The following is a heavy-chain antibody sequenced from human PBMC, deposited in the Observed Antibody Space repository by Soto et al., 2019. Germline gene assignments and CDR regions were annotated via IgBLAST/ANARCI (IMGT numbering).Heavy chain of an antibody. CDR2: IIPIFGTA. D-gene: IGHD2-15*01. CDR1: GGTFSSYA. V-gene: IGHV1-69*06. Sequence: ASVKVSCKASGGTFSSYAISWVRQAPGQGLEWMGGIIPIFGTANYAQKFQGRVTITADKSTSTAYMELSSLRPEDTAVYYCASTGGGPEPDYYYYGMDVWGQGTTVTVSS. CDR3: ASTGGGPEPDYYYYGMDV. J-gene: IGHJ6*02.